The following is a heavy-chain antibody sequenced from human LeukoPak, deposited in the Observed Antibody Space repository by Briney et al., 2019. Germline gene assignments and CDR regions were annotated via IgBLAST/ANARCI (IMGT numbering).Heavy chain of an antibody. CDR1: GYTFTSYY. J-gene: IGHJ4*02. V-gene: IGHV1-46*01. D-gene: IGHD2-2*01. Sequence: ASVKVSCKASGYTFTSYYMHWVRQAPGQGLEWMGIINPSGGSTSYAQKFQGRVTMTRDMSTSTVYLELSSLRSEDTAVYYCARAALYCSSTSCYGVYYFDYWGQGNLVTVSS. CDR3: ARAALYCSSTSCYGVYYFDY. CDR2: INPSGGST.